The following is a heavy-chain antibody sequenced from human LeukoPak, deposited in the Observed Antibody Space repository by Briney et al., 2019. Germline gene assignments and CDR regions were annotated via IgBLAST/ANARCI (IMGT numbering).Heavy chain of an antibody. V-gene: IGHV4-31*03. CDR2: IYYSGST. CDR3: ARDDYGYFDY. Sequence: PSETLSLTCTVSGGSISSGGYYWSWIRQHPGQGLEWIGYIYYSGSTYYNPSLKSRVTISVDTSKNQFSLKLSSVTAADTAVYHCARDDYGYFDYWGQGTLVTVSP. D-gene: IGHD4-17*01. J-gene: IGHJ4*02. CDR1: GGSISSGGYY.